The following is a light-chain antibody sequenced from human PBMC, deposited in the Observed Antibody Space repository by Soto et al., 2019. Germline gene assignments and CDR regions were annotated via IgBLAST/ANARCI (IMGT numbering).Light chain of an antibody. CDR2: GAS. Sequence: EIAMPQSPATLSVSPGERATLSCRASQSVSSNLAWYQQKPGQAPRLLIYGASTRATGIPARFSGSGSGTEFTLTISSLQSEDFAVYYCQQYNNWPLYTFGQGTKLEIK. CDR3: QQYNNWPLYT. J-gene: IGKJ2*01. CDR1: QSVSSN. V-gene: IGKV3-15*01.